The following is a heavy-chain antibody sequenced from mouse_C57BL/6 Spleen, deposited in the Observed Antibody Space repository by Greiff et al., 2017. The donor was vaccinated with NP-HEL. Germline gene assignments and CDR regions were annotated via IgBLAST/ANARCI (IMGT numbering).Heavy chain of an antibody. Sequence: QVQLQQPGAELVKPGASVKLSCKASGYTFTSYWMHWVKQRPGQGLEWIGMIHPNSGSTNYNEKFKSKATLTVDKSSSTAYMQLSSLTSEDSAVYYCARELGLYYAMDYWGQGTSVTVSS. CDR3: ARELGLYYAMDY. J-gene: IGHJ4*01. V-gene: IGHV1-64*01. D-gene: IGHD4-1*01. CDR1: GYTFTSYW. CDR2: IHPNSGST.